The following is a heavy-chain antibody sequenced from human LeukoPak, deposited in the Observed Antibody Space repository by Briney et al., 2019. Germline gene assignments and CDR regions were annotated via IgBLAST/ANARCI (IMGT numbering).Heavy chain of an antibody. CDR1: GFTFSNFW. J-gene: IGHJ4*02. Sequence: GASLRLSCAASGFTFSNFWMNWVRQAPGKGLEWVAHIKDDGGDKNYVDSVKGRFTISRDNAKKSLYLQMNSLTADDTAVYYCARGTGWYPDYCGQGILVTVSS. V-gene: IGHV3-7*01. CDR2: IKDDGGDK. D-gene: IGHD6-19*01. CDR3: ARGTGWYPDY.